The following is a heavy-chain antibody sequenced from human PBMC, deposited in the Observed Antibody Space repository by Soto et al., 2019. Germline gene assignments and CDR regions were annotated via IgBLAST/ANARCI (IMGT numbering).Heavy chain of an antibody. V-gene: IGHV4-31*03. D-gene: IGHD1-26*01. CDR2: IYYSGST. CDR1: GGSISSGGYY. CDR3: ARARGGSYYFDY. Sequence: SETLSLTCTVSGGSISSGGYYWSWIRQHPGKGLEWIGYIYYSGSTYYNPSLKSRVTISVDTSKNQFSLKLSSVTAADTAVYYCARARGGSYYFDYWGQGTLVTVSS. J-gene: IGHJ4*02.